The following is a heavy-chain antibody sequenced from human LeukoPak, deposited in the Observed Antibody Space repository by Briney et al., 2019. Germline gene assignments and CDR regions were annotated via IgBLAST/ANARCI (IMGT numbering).Heavy chain of an antibody. J-gene: IGHJ4*02. CDR2: ISYSGNT. CDR1: GGSIDSVGSY. CDR3: ARDRTGGYFDY. D-gene: IGHD4-23*01. V-gene: IGHV4-31*03. Sequence: PSQTLSLTCTVSGGSIDSVGSYWGWIRQHPGKGLEWIAYISYSGNTYYNPSLKSRVTISVDTSENQFSLKLSSVTAADTAVYYCARDRTGGYFDYWGQGTLVTVSS.